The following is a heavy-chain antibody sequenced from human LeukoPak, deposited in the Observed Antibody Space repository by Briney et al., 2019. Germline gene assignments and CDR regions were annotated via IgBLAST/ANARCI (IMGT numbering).Heavy chain of an antibody. CDR3: ARDGGRRDDY. J-gene: IGHJ4*02. V-gene: IGHV3-7*01. CDR1: GFTFSSYW. Sequence: PGGSLRLSCVASGFTFSSYWATWVRQAPGKGLEWVANIDPDGSHQYYVDSVKGRFTISKDNAKNSLYLQMNSLRAEDTAVYYCARDGGRRDDYWGQGALVTVSS. CDR2: IDPDGSHQ. D-gene: IGHD2-15*01.